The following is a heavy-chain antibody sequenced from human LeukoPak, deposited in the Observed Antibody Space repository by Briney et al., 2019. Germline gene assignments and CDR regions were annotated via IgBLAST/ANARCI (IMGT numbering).Heavy chain of an antibody. CDR2: MFHSGDT. CDR3: AKVGAYGDYARHDY. D-gene: IGHD4-17*01. J-gene: IGHJ4*02. CDR1: GYSISSGSY. V-gene: IGHV4-38-2*01. Sequence: SETLSLTCAVSGYSISSGSYWGWIRQPPGKGLEWIGNMFHSGDTYHNPSLKSRVTISADTSKNQFSLKLTSVTAADTAVYYCAKVGAYGDYARHDYWGQGTLVTVSS.